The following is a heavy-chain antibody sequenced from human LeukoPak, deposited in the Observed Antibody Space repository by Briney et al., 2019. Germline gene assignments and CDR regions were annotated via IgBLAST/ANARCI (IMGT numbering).Heavy chain of an antibody. D-gene: IGHD4-23*01. CDR2: IYTSGST. CDR1: GGSISSGSYY. Sequence: SETLSLTCTVSGGSISSGSYYWSWIRQPAGKGLEWIGRIYTSGSTNYNPSLKSRVTISVDTSKNQFSLKLSSVTAADTAVYYCARAGVTLSAFDIWGQGTMDTVSS. V-gene: IGHV4-61*02. J-gene: IGHJ3*02. CDR3: ARAGVTLSAFDI.